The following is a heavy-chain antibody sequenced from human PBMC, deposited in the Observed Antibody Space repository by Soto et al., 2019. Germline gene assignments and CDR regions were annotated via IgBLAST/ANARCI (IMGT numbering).Heavy chain of an antibody. J-gene: IGHJ3*02. V-gene: IGHV5-51*01. D-gene: IGHD2-21*01. CDR1: GYSFISYW. Sequence: GESLKISCKGSGYSFISYWIGWVRQMPGKGLEWMGIIYPGDSATRYSPSFQGQVTISADKSISTAYLQWSSLRSSDTAMYYCARSFDSAILDAFDIWGQGTMVTVSS. CDR2: IYPGDSAT. CDR3: ARSFDSAILDAFDI.